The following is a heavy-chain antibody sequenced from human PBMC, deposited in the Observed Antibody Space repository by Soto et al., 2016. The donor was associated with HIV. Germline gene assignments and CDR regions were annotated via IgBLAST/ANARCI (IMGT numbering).Heavy chain of an antibody. V-gene: IGHV1-69*10. D-gene: IGHD4-4*01. CDR3: ARSVGGNSDFFDY. CDR1: GGSFSSYG. J-gene: IGHJ4*02. CDR2: IIPIVGIA. Sequence: QVQLVQSGAEVKKPGSSVKVSCKASGGSFSSYGINWVRQAPGQGLEWMGGIIPIVGIAKYAQKFQGRVTVTADKSTSTAYMELSSLRSEDTAAYYCARSVGGNSDFFDYWGQGTLVTVSS.